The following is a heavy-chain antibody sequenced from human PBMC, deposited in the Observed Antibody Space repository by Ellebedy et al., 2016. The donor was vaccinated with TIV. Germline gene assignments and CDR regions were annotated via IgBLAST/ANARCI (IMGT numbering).Heavy chain of an antibody. Sequence: GGSLRLSCVASGITFSSSGMHWVRQAPGKGLEWVANINEDGTKKHYVDSVRGRFTISRDYAGNSLFLQMNSLGAEDTAVYYCARAIYGASYLWGRGTLVTVSS. J-gene: IGHJ2*01. CDR2: INEDGTKK. V-gene: IGHV3-7*01. D-gene: IGHD4-17*01. CDR1: GITFSSSG. CDR3: ARAIYGASYL.